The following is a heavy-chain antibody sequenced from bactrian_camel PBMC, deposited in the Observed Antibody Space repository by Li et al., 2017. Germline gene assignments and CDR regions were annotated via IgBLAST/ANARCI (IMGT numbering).Heavy chain of an antibody. V-gene: IGHV3S54*01. D-gene: IGHD6*01. Sequence: HVQLVESGGGSVQTGQTLRLSCAASGSVYSRTCMGWFRRVPGKEREEVATIFTGDEEASYSDSVKDRFTISRDNAKNTLYLQLNSLKIEDTAMYYCAGGAGTVLAGPNQRADFGYWGQGTQVTVS. CDR3: AGGAGTVLAGPNQRADFGY. CDR2: IFTGDEEA. J-gene: IGHJ6*01. CDR1: GSVYSRTC.